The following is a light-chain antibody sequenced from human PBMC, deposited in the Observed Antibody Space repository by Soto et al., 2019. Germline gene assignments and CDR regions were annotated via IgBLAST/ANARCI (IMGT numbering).Light chain of an antibody. V-gene: IGKV1-5*03. Sequence: IPMTQFPSTLPSSLGDRVTITCRASQSISSWLAWYQQKPGKAPKLLIYKASTLKSGVPSRFSVSGSGTEFTLTINRLKNDDFATYYCQHYNSYSEAFGQGTKVDIK. J-gene: IGKJ1*01. CDR1: QSISSW. CDR2: KAS. CDR3: QHYNSYSEA.